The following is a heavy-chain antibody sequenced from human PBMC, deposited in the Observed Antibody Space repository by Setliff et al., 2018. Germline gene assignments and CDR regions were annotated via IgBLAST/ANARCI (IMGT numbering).Heavy chain of an antibody. J-gene: IGHJ3*02. Sequence: SETLSLTCTVSGYSISSGYYWGWIRQPPGKGLEWIGNMYHSGSTNYNPSLKSRVTISVDKSKNQFSLKLSSVTAADTAVYYCARDQKGVVPAAMKAFDIWGQGTMVTVSS. CDR1: GYSISSGYY. V-gene: IGHV4-38-2*02. CDR2: MYHSGST. D-gene: IGHD2-2*01. CDR3: ARDQKGVVPAAMKAFDI.